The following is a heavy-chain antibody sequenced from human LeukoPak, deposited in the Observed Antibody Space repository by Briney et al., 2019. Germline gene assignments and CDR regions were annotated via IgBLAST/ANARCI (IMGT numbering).Heavy chain of an antibody. CDR3: ARDKGALLWFGELSPLQNTYNWFDP. Sequence: PGGSLRLSCAAAGFTFSDYGMNWVRQAPGKGLEWVSGISGSGISTYYADSVKGRFTISRDNAKNSLYLQMNSLRAEDTAVYYCARDKGALLWFGELSPLQNTYNWFDPWGQGTLVTVSS. D-gene: IGHD3-10*01. CDR2: ISGSGIST. J-gene: IGHJ5*02. V-gene: IGHV3-21*01. CDR1: GFTFSDYG.